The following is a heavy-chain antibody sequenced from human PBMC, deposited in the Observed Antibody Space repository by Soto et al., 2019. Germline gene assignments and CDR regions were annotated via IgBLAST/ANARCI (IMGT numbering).Heavy chain of an antibody. CDR2: MNPNSGNT. CDR1: GYTFTSYD. J-gene: IGHJ6*02. CDR3: ARKYSSSSRYYNYGMDV. V-gene: IGHV1-8*01. Sequence: ASVKVSCKASGYTFTSYDINWVRQATGQGLEWMGWMNPNSGNTGYAQKFQGRVTMTRNTSISTAYMELSSLRSEDTAVYYCARKYSSSSRYYNYGMDVWGQGTTVTVSS. D-gene: IGHD6-6*01.